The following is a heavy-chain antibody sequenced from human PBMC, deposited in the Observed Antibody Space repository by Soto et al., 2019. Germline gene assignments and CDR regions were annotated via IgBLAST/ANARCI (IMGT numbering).Heavy chain of an antibody. Sequence: GESLKISCAASGFTFSSYAMSWVRQAPGKGLEWVSAISGSGGSTYYADSVKGRFTISRDNSKNTLYLQMNSLRAEDTAVYYCAKGLRFLEWLSSDYYYGMDVWGQGTTVTVSS. CDR1: GFTFSSYA. J-gene: IGHJ6*02. V-gene: IGHV3-23*01. D-gene: IGHD3-3*01. CDR3: AKGLRFLEWLSSDYYYGMDV. CDR2: ISGSGGST.